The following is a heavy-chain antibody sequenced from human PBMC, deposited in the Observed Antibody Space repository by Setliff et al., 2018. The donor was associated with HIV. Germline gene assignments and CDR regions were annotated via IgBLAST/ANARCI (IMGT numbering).Heavy chain of an antibody. CDR1: GFTFTNYW. CDR3: VREEVATISPYYYYYMDV. CDR2: INSDGSST. V-gene: IGHV3-74*01. J-gene: IGHJ6*03. D-gene: IGHD5-12*01. Sequence: GGSLRLSCAASGFTFTNYWMNWVRQAPGKGLVWVSRINSDGSSTRSADSVKGRFTISRDNAKNTLYLQMNSLRAEDTAVYYCVREEVATISPYYYYYMDVWGKGATVTVSS.